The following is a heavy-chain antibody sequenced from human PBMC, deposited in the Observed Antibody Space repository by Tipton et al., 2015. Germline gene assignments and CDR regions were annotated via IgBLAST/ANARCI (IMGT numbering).Heavy chain of an antibody. V-gene: IGHV4-39*03. D-gene: IGHD3-3*01. CDR1: DDSISNNDYY. CDR2: VYHSGNT. J-gene: IGHJ4*02. Sequence: GLVKPSETLSLTCTVSDDSISNNDYYWGWLRQPPGKDLEWIGSVYHSGNTYYNPSLKSRVSMSIDTSKNQFSLRLISVTAADTAMYYCTRYVYGVIPSGVYWGQGTLVTVSS. CDR3: TRYVYGVIPSGVY.